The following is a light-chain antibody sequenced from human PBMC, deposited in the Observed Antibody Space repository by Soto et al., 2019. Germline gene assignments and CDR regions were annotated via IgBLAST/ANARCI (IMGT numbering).Light chain of an antibody. CDR1: SSDIGAYDY. Sequence: QSVLTQPVSLSGSPGQSITISCTGTSSDIGAYDYVSWFQQHPGKAPKLMISEVNNRPSGVSNRFSGSKSGNTAYLTISGLQVEDEAEYFCFSFKTTSTHVFGTGTKVTVL. CDR2: EVN. V-gene: IGLV2-14*01. CDR3: FSFKTTSTHV. J-gene: IGLJ1*01.